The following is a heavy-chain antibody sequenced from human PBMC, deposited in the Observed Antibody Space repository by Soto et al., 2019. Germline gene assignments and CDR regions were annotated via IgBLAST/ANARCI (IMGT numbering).Heavy chain of an antibody. D-gene: IGHD6-13*01. CDR1: GGSISSYY. Sequence: ASETLSLTCTVSGGSISSYYWSWIRQPAGKGLEWIGRIYTSGSTNYNPSLKSRVTMSVDTSKNQFSLKLSSVTAADTAVYYCARDRFGSSWYREYYFDYWGQGTLVTVS. CDR3: ARDRFGSSWYREYYFDY. J-gene: IGHJ4*02. V-gene: IGHV4-4*07. CDR2: IYTSGST.